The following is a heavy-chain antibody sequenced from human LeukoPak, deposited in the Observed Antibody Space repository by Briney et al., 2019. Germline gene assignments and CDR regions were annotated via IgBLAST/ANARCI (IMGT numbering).Heavy chain of an antibody. CDR2: INHSGST. CDR3: RSGYYTGRDY. J-gene: IGHJ4*02. CDR1: GGSFSGYY. Sequence: PSETLSLTCAVYGGSFSGYYWSWIRQPPGKGLEWIGEINHSGSTNYNPSLKSRVTISVDTSKNQFSLKLSSVTAADTAVYYCRSGYYTGRDYRGQGTLVTVSS. V-gene: IGHV4-34*01. D-gene: IGHD3-3*01.